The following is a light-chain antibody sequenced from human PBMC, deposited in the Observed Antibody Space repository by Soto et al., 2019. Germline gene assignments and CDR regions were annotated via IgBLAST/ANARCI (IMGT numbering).Light chain of an antibody. J-gene: IGKJ5*01. CDR1: QNIVNW. CDR2: GAS. Sequence: DIQMTQSPSTLSPSVGDRVTITCRASQNIVNWLAWYQQKPGKAPKILIYGASTLERGVPSRFSGSGSGTEFTLTITNLQPDDFATYYCQQHNTYSVTFGQGTRLEIK. CDR3: QQHNTYSVT. V-gene: IGKV1-5*01.